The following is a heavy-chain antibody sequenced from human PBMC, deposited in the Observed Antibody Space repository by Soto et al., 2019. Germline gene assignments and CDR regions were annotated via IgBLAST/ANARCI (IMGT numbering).Heavy chain of an antibody. Sequence: PSETLSLTCAVYGGSFSGYYWSWIRQPPGKGLEWIGEINHTGNTYYNPSLKSRVTISVDTSKNQFSLKLDSVTAADTAVYFCERHSIWLLLSDYWGQGSLVTVSS. CDR3: ERHSIWLLLSDY. CDR1: GGSFSGYY. V-gene: IGHV4-34*01. J-gene: IGHJ4*02. CDR2: INHTGNT. D-gene: IGHD3-22*01.